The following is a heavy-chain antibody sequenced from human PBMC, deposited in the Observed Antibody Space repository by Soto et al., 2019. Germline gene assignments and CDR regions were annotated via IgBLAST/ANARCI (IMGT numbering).Heavy chain of an antibody. D-gene: IGHD4-17*01. CDR1: GDSISSGAYY. CDR2: IYYSGTT. J-gene: IGHJ4*02. CDR3: ARGDDYGDYPVAGYFDY. V-gene: IGHV4-31*11. Sequence: SETLSLTCAVSGDSISSGAYYWSWIRQHPGKGLEWIGYIYYSGTTFYNPSLKSRVTISMDTSKNQFSLKLSSVTAADTAVYYCARGDDYGDYPVAGYFDYWGQGTLVTVSS.